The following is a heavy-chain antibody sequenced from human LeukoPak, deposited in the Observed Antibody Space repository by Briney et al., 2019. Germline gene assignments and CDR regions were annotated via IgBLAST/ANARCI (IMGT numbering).Heavy chain of an antibody. D-gene: IGHD3-10*01. Sequence: ASVKVSCKASGVTFTDYPMSWVRQAPGQGREWMGGIVPRLGRADYAQKSQGRVTITTDRSTTTAYMALSSLSSHDTAIYYCAGGYGSAVMSPSGLDDWGTGTPVTVSS. CDR2: IVPRLGRA. CDR3: AGGYGSAVMSPSGLDD. J-gene: IGHJ6*04. V-gene: IGHV1-69*10. CDR1: GVTFTDYP.